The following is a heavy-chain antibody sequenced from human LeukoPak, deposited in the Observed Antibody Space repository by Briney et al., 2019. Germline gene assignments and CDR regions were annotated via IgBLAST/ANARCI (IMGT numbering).Heavy chain of an antibody. CDR1: GFTFSRSA. V-gene: IGHV3-23*01. Sequence: GGSLRLSCAASGFTFSRSAITWVRQGPGTGLEFVASIIYSGGATYYADSVKGPFTISRDNSKNTLYLQMNSLRAEDTALYYCAKDGLYYDGSEHVYYFDSWGQGTLVTVSS. CDR2: IIYSGGAT. J-gene: IGHJ4*02. CDR3: AKDGLYYDGSEHVYYFDS. D-gene: IGHD3-22*01.